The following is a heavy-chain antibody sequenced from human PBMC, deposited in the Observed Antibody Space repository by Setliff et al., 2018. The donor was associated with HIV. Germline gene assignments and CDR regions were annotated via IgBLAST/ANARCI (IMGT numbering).Heavy chain of an antibody. V-gene: IGHV4-38-2*01. Sequence: PSETLSLTCVVSGYSISSGYYWGWIRQPPGKGLEWIGSIYHSGNTYHNPSLKSRVTMSVDTAKNQFSLKLRSVTAADTAVYYCARQPGGNYYPAYSDYWGQGTLVTVSS. CDR3: ARQPGGNYYPAYSDY. CDR2: IYHSGNT. J-gene: IGHJ4*02. CDR1: GYSISSGYY. D-gene: IGHD1-26*01.